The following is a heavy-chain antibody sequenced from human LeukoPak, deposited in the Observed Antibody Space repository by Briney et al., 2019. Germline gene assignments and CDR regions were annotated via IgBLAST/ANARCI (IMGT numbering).Heavy chain of an antibody. J-gene: IGHJ4*02. Sequence: ASVKVSCKVSGYTLTELSMHWVRQAPGKGLEWMGGFDPEDGETIYAQKFQGRVTMTEDTSTDTAYMELSSLRSEDTAVYYCATVSYDSSGYYYEDWGQGTLVTVSS. CDR3: ATVSYDSSGYYYED. CDR1: GYTLTELS. CDR2: FDPEDGET. D-gene: IGHD3-22*01. V-gene: IGHV1-24*01.